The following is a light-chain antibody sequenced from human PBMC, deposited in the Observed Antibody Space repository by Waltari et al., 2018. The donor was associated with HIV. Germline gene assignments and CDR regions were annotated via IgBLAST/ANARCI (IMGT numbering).Light chain of an antibody. CDR3: ASYAGNNKLV. Sequence: QSALTQPPSASGSPGQSVTISCTGTSIDVGGHNYVSRYQQHPGKAPRVMIYEVTKRPSGVPDRFSGSKSGNTASLTVSGLQAEDEADYYCASYAGNNKLVFGGGTKLTVL. V-gene: IGLV2-8*01. J-gene: IGLJ2*01. CDR1: SIDVGGHNY. CDR2: EVT.